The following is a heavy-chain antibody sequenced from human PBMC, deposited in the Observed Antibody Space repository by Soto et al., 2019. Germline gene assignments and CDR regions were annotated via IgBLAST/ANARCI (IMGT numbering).Heavy chain of an antibody. CDR3: ARVRIAARTGAYGMDV. Sequence: SETLSLTCTVSGGSISSYYWSWIRQPAGKGLEWIGRIYTSGSTNYNPSLKSRVTMSVDTSKNQFSLKLSSVTAADTAVYYCARVRIAARTGAYGMDVWGRGTKVTVS. CDR2: IYTSGST. J-gene: IGHJ6*04. D-gene: IGHD6-6*01. CDR1: GGSISSYY. V-gene: IGHV4-4*07.